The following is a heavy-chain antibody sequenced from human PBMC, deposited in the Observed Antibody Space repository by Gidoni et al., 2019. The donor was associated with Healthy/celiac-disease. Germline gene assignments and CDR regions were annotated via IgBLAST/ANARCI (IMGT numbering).Heavy chain of an antibody. Sequence: QVQLVESGGGVVQPGRSLRPSCAASGFTFSSYAMHWVRQAPGKGLEWVAVISYDGSNKYYADSVKGRFTISRDNSKNTLYLQMNSLRAEDTAVYYCARGGGYCSSTSCPNFDYWGQGTLVTVSS. CDR3: ARGGGYCSSTSCPNFDY. CDR2: ISYDGSNK. V-gene: IGHV3-30-3*01. J-gene: IGHJ4*02. CDR1: GFTFSSYA. D-gene: IGHD2-2*01.